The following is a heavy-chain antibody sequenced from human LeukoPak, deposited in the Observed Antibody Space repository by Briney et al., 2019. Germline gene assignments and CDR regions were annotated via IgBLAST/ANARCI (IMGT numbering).Heavy chain of an antibody. CDR2: IFYTGNT. Sequence: PSETLSHTCTVSGGSISSSRYYWGWIRQPPGKGLEWVGSIFYTGNTYYNPSLKSRVTLSVDTSKNQFSLKLSSVTAADTAVYYCAREGYYDTSASGAFDIWGQGTMVIVSS. J-gene: IGHJ3*02. D-gene: IGHD3-22*01. CDR1: GGSISSSRYY. CDR3: AREGYYDTSASGAFDI. V-gene: IGHV4-39*07.